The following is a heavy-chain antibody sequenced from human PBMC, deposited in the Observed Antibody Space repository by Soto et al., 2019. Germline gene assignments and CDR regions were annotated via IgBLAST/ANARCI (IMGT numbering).Heavy chain of an antibody. CDR2: IDDSGAGT. V-gene: IGHV3-23*01. D-gene: IGHD3-16*01. J-gene: IGHJ2*01. Sequence: GGSLRLSCAVSGFTFSSYAMSWVRRAPGRGLEWVATIDDSGAGTYYADSVKARFTISRDNPKNTLYLQMNSLRVEDTAIYYCEKRLGGAAYRYFDFWGRGTLVTVSS. CDR1: GFTFSSYA. CDR3: EKRLGGAAYRYFDF.